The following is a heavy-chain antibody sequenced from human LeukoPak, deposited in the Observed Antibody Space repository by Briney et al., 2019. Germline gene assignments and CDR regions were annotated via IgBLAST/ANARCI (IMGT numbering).Heavy chain of an antibody. Sequence: GGTLRLSCAASGFTFSSYGMSWVRQAPGKGLEWVSAISGSGGSTYYADSVKGRFTISRDNSKNTLYLQMNSLRAEDTAVYYCAKGPISGSYYLSWGQGTLVTVSS. CDR3: AKGPISGSYYLS. CDR1: GFTFSSYG. V-gene: IGHV3-23*01. CDR2: ISGSGGST. J-gene: IGHJ5*02. D-gene: IGHD1-26*01.